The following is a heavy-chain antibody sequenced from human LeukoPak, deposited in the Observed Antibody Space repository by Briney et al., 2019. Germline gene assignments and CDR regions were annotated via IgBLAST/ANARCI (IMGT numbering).Heavy chain of an antibody. V-gene: IGHV4-59*08. CDR3: AKQGGLDYGLFDY. Sequence: SETLSLTCTVSGASVSNYYWSWIRQSPGKGLEWIGYIYYSGSTKYSPSLQSRVTISVETSKNQLSLKLTSVTAADTAVYYCAKQGGLDYGLFDYWGQGTLVTVSS. CDR2: IYYSGST. J-gene: IGHJ4*02. CDR1: GASVSNYY. D-gene: IGHD4/OR15-4a*01.